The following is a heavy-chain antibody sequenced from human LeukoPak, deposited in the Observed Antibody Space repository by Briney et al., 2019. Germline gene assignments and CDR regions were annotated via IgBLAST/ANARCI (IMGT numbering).Heavy chain of an antibody. D-gene: IGHD2-15*01. V-gene: IGHV4-59*01. CDR1: GGSISSYY. CDR2: ISDSGST. CDR3: ARDKWSGGGLAQFDP. Sequence: SETLSLTCTVSGGSISSYYWSWIRQPPGKGLEWIGYISDSGSTNYNPPLKSRVTISVDTSKNQFSLKLTSVTAADTAVYYCARDKWSGGGLAQFDPWGQGTLVTVSS. J-gene: IGHJ5*02.